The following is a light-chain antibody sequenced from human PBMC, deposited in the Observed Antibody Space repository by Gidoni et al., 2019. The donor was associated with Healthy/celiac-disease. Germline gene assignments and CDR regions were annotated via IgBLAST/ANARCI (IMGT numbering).Light chain of an antibody. CDR3: QQYGSSPWT. J-gene: IGKJ1*01. Sequence: IVLTQSPGTLSLSPGERATLSCRASQSVSSSYLAWYQQTPGQAPRLLIYGASSRATGIPDFTLTISRLEPEDFAVYYCQQYGSSPWTFGQGTKVEIK. CDR1: QSVSSSY. CDR2: GAS. V-gene: IGKV3-20*01.